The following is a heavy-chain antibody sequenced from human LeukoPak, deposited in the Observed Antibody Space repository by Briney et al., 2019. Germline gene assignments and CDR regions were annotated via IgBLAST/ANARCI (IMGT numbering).Heavy chain of an antibody. CDR2: IGRSGGGT. CDR1: AFAFSTYA. V-gene: IGHV3-23*01. CDR3: ARETRYYYGMDV. J-gene: IGHJ6*02. Sequence: GGSLRLSCAASAFAFSTYAMSWVRQAPGKGLEWVSVIGRSGGGTYYADSVKGRFTISRDNAKNSLYLQMNSPRAEDTAVYYCARETRYYYGMDVWGQGTTVTVSS.